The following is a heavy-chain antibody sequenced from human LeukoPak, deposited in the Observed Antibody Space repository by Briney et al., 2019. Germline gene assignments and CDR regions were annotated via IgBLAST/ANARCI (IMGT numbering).Heavy chain of an antibody. CDR3: ARDRYYGSGSYYNYYYMDV. V-gene: IGHV1-2*02. D-gene: IGHD3-10*01. CDR2: INPNSGGT. Sequence: ASVKVSCKASGYTLTGYYMHWVRQAPGQGLEWMGWINPNSGGTNYAQKFQGRVTMTRDTSISTAYMELSRLRSDDTAVYYCARDRYYGSGSYYNYYYMDVWGKGTTVTISS. CDR1: GYTLTGYY. J-gene: IGHJ6*03.